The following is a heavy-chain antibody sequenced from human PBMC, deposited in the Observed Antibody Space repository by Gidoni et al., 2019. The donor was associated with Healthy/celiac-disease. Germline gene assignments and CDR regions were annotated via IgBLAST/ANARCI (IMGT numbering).Heavy chain of an antibody. J-gene: IGHJ5*02. CDR1: GGSFSGYY. CDR2: INHSGST. Sequence: QVQLQQWGAGLLKPSETLSLTCAVYGGSFSGYYWSWIRQPPGKGLEWIGEINHSGSTNYNPSLTSRVTISVDTSKNQFSLKLISVTAADTAVYYCARGRYSRINWFDPWGQGTLVTVSS. CDR3: ARGRYSRINWFDP. D-gene: IGHD6-13*01. V-gene: IGHV4-34*01.